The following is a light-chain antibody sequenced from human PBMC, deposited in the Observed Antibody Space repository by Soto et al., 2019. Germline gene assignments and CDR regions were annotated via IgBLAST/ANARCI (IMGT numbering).Light chain of an antibody. CDR3: QQYGRSPWT. CDR1: QSVSSSY. Sequence: EIVLTQSPGTLSLSPGDRATLSCRVSQSVSSSYLAWYQQKPGQAPGLLIYGASSRATGIPDRFSGSGSGTDFTLTISRLEPEDFAVYYCQQYGRSPWTLGQGTKVDIK. V-gene: IGKV3-20*01. J-gene: IGKJ1*01. CDR2: GAS.